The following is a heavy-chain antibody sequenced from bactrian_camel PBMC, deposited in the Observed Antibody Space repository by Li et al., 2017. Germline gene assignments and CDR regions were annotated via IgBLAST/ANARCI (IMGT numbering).Heavy chain of an antibody. Sequence: VQLVESGGGSVQAGGSLTLSCGVSELSVDRYCIGRFREVPGKEREGVAAIWPGDTRKYYADSVKGRFTISQDHPKNTVYLQMNNLKPEDTGMYFCAADRLRCLASEQVALDASSYNYWGQGTQVTVS. D-gene: IGHD1*01. CDR2: IWPGDTRK. J-gene: IGHJ4*01. CDR1: ELSVDRYC. V-gene: IGHV3S63*01. CDR3: AADRLRCLASEQVALDASSYNY.